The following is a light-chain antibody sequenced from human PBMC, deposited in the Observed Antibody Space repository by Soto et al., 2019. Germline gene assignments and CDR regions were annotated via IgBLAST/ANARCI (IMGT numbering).Light chain of an antibody. CDR1: QSINSE. CDR2: GAS. J-gene: IGKJ2*01. V-gene: IGKV3-15*01. CDR3: KQDHNWPLT. Sequence: EIVMTQSPATLSLSPGERAALSCRASQSINSELAWYQQKPGQPPRLLIYGASTRATGVPARFTGSESGSEFPLTSSGLQYEYLAVYYCKQDHNWPLTFGQGTRLEI.